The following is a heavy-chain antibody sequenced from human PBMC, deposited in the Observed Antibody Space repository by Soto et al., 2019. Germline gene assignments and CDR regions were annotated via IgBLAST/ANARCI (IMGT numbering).Heavy chain of an antibody. CDR3: ARPPGHS. Sequence: EVQLVDSGGGLVQPGESLRLSCAVSGFTVSSNFLGWVRQAPGKGLEWLSVISGGGDTYYADSVKGRFTISRDNSKNTVNLKMNSLRAEDTAVYYCARPPGHSWGQGALVTVSS. V-gene: IGHV3-66*04. J-gene: IGHJ4*02. D-gene: IGHD3-10*01. CDR2: ISGGGDT. CDR1: GFTVSSNF.